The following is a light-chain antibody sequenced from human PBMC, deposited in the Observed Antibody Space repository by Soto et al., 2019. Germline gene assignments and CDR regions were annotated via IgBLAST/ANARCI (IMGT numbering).Light chain of an antibody. CDR3: QQSYSTSRT. J-gene: IGKJ1*01. CDR2: AAS. V-gene: IGKV1-39*01. CDR1: QDISNS. Sequence: DIQMTQSPSSLSASVGDRVTISCQASQDISNSLNWYQQKPGKAPKLLIYAASSLQSGVPSRFSGSGSGTDFTLTISSLQPEDFATYYCQQSYSTSRTFGQGTKVDI.